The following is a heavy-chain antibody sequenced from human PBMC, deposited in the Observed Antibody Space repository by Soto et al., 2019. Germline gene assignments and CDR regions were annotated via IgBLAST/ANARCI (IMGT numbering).Heavy chain of an antibody. V-gene: IGHV3-74*01. Sequence: LYLSGAASGFSSRRYWMHWFRHVPGKGLVWVSRINGDGRSTSYSDSLKGRFTISRDNAKNTLYLQMNSLRADDTAVYYCARAQYLADDAFDIWGQGAMVTVSS. D-gene: IGHD2-2*01. J-gene: IGHJ3*02. CDR2: INGDGRST. CDR3: ARAQYLADDAFDI. CDR1: GFSSRRYW.